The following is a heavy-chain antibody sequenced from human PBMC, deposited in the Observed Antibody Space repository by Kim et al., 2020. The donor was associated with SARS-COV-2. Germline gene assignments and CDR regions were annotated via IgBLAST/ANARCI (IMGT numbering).Heavy chain of an antibody. Sequence: SQTLSLTCAISGDSVSSNSAAWHWIRQSPSRGLEWLGRTYYRSKWYNDYAVSVKSRITINPDTSKNQFSLQLNSVTPEDTAVYYCARDQEASIAAAGAYYYYGMDVWGQGTTVTVSS. J-gene: IGHJ6*02. CDR2: TYYRSKWYN. CDR3: ARDQEASIAAAGAYYYYGMDV. D-gene: IGHD6-13*01. CDR1: GDSVSSNSAA. V-gene: IGHV6-1*01.